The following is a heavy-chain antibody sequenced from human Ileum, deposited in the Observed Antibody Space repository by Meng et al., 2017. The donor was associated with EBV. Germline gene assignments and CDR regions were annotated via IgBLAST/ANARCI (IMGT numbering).Heavy chain of an antibody. J-gene: IGHJ4*02. CDR2: IFYRGNT. Sequence: LQLQESGPGLVRPSETLSLTCSVSGDSMSSRNYYWGWIRQSPGKALECIGTIFYRGNTFYNPSLKTRLTISVDTSKNEFSLNLKSVTAADTAVCYCVSAYDYGDYEAFAYWGLGSLVTVSS. CDR3: VSAYDYGDYEAFAY. V-gene: IGHV4-39*07. CDR1: GDSMSSRNYY. D-gene: IGHD4-17*01.